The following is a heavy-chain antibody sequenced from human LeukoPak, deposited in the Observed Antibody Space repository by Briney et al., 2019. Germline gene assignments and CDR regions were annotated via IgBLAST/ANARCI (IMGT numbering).Heavy chain of an antibody. CDR3: ARRRDYGDYRPFDAFDI. CDR1: GYTFTSYG. D-gene: IGHD4-17*01. J-gene: IGHJ3*02. CDR2: ISAYNGNT. Sequence: VASVKVSCKASGYTFTSYGISWVRQAPGQGLEWMGWISAYNGNTNYAQKPQGRVTMTTDTSTSTAYMELRSLRSDDTAVYYCARRRDYGDYRPFDAFDIWGQGTMVTVSS. V-gene: IGHV1-18*01.